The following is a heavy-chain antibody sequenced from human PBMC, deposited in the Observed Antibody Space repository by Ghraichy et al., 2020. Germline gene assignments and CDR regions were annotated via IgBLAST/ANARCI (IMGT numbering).Heavy chain of an antibody. J-gene: IGHJ4*02. CDR1: GSTVSNTY. V-gene: IGHV3-53*01. CDR3: ATSKGSDLDH. D-gene: IGHD6-25*01. CDR2: IYTGGNT. Sequence: GGSLRLSCATSGSTVSNTYMSWVRQAPGKGLEWVSVIYTGGNTDYADSVRGRFTISRDNSKNTMYLQMNSLRGEDTAVYYCATSKGSDLDHWGQGTLVTVSS.